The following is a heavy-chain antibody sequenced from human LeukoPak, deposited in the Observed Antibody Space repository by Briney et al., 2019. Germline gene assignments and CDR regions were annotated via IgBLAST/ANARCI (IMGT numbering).Heavy chain of an antibody. Sequence: GGSLRLSCAASGFTLSNAWMNWVRQAPGKGLEWVGLIKSKTNGETRDYAAPVKGRFTISRDDSDNTLYLQMNSLKNEDTAVYYCTRDLYNQYYYDSSGYPPGSAPWGQGTLVTVSS. D-gene: IGHD3-22*01. CDR3: TRDLYNQYYYDSSGYPPGSAP. CDR2: IKSKTNGETR. J-gene: IGHJ5*02. V-gene: IGHV3-15*01. CDR1: GFTLSNAW.